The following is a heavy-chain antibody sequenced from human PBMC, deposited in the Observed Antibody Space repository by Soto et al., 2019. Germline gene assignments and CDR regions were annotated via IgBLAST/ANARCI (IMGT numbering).Heavy chain of an antibody. CDR2: IYYSGST. D-gene: IGHD3-10*01. V-gene: IGHV4-31*03. Sequence: SETLSLTCTVSGGSISSGGYYWSWIRQHPGKGPEWIGYIYYSGSTYYNPSLKSRVTISVDTSKNQFSLKLSSVTAADTAVYYCARDAGTKYYYGSGSYFDYWGQGTLVTVSS. J-gene: IGHJ4*02. CDR1: GGSISSGGYY. CDR3: ARDAGTKYYYGSGSYFDY.